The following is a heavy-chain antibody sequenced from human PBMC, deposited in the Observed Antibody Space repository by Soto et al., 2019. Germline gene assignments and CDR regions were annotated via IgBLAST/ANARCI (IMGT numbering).Heavy chain of an antibody. CDR1: GFTFSSYG. CDR3: ARDSDGYSNYASNWFDP. D-gene: IGHD4-4*01. J-gene: IGHJ5*02. CDR2: IWYDGSNK. V-gene: IGHV3-33*08. Sequence: GGSLRLSCAASGFTFSSYGMHWVRQAPGKGLEWVAVIWYDGSNKYYADSVKGRFTISRDNSKNTLYLQMNSLRAEDTAVYYCARDSDGYSNYASNWFDPWGQGTLVTVSS.